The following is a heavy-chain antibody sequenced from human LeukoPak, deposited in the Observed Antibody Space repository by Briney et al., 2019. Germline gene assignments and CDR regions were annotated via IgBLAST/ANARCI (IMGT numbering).Heavy chain of an antibody. V-gene: IGHV1-69*05. CDR3: ARAGIAARPPYYYYYYMDV. Sequence: ASVKVSCKASGGTFSSYAISWVRQAPGQGLEWMGRIIPIFGTANYAAKFQGRVTITTDESTSTAYMELSSLRSEDTAVYYCARAGIAARPPYYYYYYMDVWGKGTTVTVSS. J-gene: IGHJ6*03. CDR1: GGTFSSYA. D-gene: IGHD6-6*01. CDR2: IIPIFGTA.